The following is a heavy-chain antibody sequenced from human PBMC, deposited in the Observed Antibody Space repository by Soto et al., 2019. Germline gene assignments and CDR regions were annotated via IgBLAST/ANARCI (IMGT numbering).Heavy chain of an antibody. Sequence: KPSETLSLTCTVSGGSISSYYWSWIRQPPGKGLEWIGYIYYSGSTNYNPSLKSRVTISVDTSKNQFSLKLSSVTAADTAVYYCARGREWRSAAGTSYYYYGMDVWGQGTTVTVSS. CDR2: IYYSGST. D-gene: IGHD6-13*01. V-gene: IGHV4-59*01. CDR3: ARGREWRSAAGTSYYYYGMDV. CDR1: GGSISSYY. J-gene: IGHJ6*02.